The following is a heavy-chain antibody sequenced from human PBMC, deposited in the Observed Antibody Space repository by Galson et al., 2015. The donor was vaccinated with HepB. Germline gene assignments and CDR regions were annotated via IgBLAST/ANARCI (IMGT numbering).Heavy chain of an antibody. J-gene: IGHJ4*02. CDR1: GFTFSSYW. CDR2: IKQDGSEK. CDR3: ARVGGTAMVPLYYFDY. D-gene: IGHD5-18*01. Sequence: SLRLSCAASGFTFSSYWMSWVRQAPGKGLEWVANIKQDGSEKYYVDSVKGRFTISRDNAKNSLYLQMNSLRAEDTAVYYCARVGGTAMVPLYYFDYWGQGTLVTVSS. V-gene: IGHV3-7*03.